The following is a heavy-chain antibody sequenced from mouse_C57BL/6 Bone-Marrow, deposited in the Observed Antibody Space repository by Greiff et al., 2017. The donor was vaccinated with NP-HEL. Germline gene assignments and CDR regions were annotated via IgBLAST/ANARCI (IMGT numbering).Heavy chain of an antibody. CDR3: ARDYGRSYPGYFDY. D-gene: IGHD1-1*01. V-gene: IGHV14-3*01. J-gene: IGHJ2*01. CDR2: IDPANGNT. CDR1: GFNIKNTY. Sequence: EVQLQESVAELVRPGASVKLSCTASGFNIKNTYMHWVKQRPEQGLEWIGRIDPANGNTKYAPKFPGKATITADTSSNTAYLQLSSLTSEDTAIYYCARDYGRSYPGYFDYWGQGTTLTVSS.